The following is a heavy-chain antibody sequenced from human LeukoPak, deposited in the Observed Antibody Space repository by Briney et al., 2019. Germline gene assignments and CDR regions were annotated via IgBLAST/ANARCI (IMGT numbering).Heavy chain of an antibody. CDR3: ARESWDCSGGSCYTRI. J-gene: IGHJ4*02. V-gene: IGHV4-38-2*02. D-gene: IGHD2-15*01. CDR1: GYSISSGYY. CDR2: IYHSGST. Sequence: PSETLSLTCAVSGYSISSGYYWGWIRQPPGKGLEWIGSIYHSGSTYYNPSLKSRVTISVDTSKNQFSLKLSSVTAADTAVYYCARESWDCSGGSCYTRIWGQGTLVTVSS.